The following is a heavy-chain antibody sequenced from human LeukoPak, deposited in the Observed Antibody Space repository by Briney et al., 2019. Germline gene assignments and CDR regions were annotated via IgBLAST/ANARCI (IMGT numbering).Heavy chain of an antibody. D-gene: IGHD2-2*02. CDR1: GGSISSYY. J-gene: IGHJ5*02. CDR3: AREFYTALRS. Sequence: SETLSLTCSVSGGSISSYYWSWIRQPPGQGLEWIGYISYSGSTNYNPSLKSRVTISVDTSKNQFSLKLSSVTAADTAVYYCAREFYTALRSWGQGTLVTVSS. V-gene: IGHV4-59*01. CDR2: ISYSGST.